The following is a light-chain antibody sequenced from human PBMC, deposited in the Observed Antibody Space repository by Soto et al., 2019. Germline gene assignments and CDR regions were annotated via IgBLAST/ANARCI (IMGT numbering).Light chain of an antibody. CDR2: WAS. Sequence: DLVLTQSPDSLAVSLGERATINCRASQSVLYDSNNKNYLAWYQQKPGQPPKLLIYWASTRESGVPDRFSGSGSGTDFTLTISSLQAEDVAVYYCQQYYSTPQLTFGGGTKVDIK. J-gene: IGKJ4*01. CDR1: QSVLYDSNNKNY. CDR3: QQYYSTPQLT. V-gene: IGKV4-1*01.